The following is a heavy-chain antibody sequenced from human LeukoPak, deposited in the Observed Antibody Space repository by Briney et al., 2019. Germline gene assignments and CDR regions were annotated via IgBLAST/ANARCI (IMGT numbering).Heavy chain of an antibody. CDR1: GFTFSSYA. J-gene: IGHJ4*02. CDR3: ARRRGYSYDLDY. V-gene: IGHV3-64*01. Sequence: GGSLRLSCAASGFTFSSYAMHWVRQAPGKGLEYVSAISSNGGSTYYANSVKGRFTISRDNSKNTLYLQMGSLRAEDMAVHYCARRRGYSYDLDYWGQGTLVTVSS. CDR2: ISSNGGST. D-gene: IGHD5-18*01.